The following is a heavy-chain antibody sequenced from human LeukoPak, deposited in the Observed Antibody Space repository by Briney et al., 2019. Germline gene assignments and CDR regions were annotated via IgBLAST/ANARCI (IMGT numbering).Heavy chain of an antibody. CDR3: ARVATMVRGSNVKDV. D-gene: IGHD3-10*01. Sequence: SETLSPTCTVSGGSISNYYWTWIRQHPGKELQWIGYIYYSGSTNYNPSLSSRATISVDTSKKQFSLNLSSVTAADTAVYYRARVATMVRGSNVKDVCVKGTAVTVS. CDR2: IYYSGST. J-gene: IGHJ6*04. CDR1: GGSISNYY. V-gene: IGHV4-59*01.